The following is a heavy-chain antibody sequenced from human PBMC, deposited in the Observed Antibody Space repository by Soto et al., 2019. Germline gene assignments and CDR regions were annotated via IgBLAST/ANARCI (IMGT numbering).Heavy chain of an antibody. CDR1: GFTFSSYA. V-gene: IGHV3-23*01. CDR2: ISGSGGST. Sequence: PGGSLRLSCAASGFTFSSYAMSWVRQAPGKGLEWVSAISGSGGSTYYADSVKGRFTISRDNSKNTLYLQMNSLRAEDTAVYYCAKDHRGGPPAFSEIVVVPAAILGWFDPWGQGTLVTVSS. J-gene: IGHJ5*02. CDR3: AKDHRGGPPAFSEIVVVPAAILGWFDP. D-gene: IGHD2-2*01.